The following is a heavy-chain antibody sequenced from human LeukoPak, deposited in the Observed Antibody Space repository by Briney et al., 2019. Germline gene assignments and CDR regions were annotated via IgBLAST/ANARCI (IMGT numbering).Heavy chain of an antibody. CDR1: GFTFSSYS. V-gene: IGHV3-21*01. J-gene: IGHJ4*02. Sequence: PGGSLRLSCAASGFTFSSYSMTWVRQAPGKGLEWVSSISTRSSYIYYADSVKGRFTISTDNATNSLSLQMNSLRAEDTAVYYCAARDSYGSGSYPIDYWGQGTLVTVSS. CDR2: ISTRSSYI. D-gene: IGHD3-10*01. CDR3: AARDSYGSGSYPIDY.